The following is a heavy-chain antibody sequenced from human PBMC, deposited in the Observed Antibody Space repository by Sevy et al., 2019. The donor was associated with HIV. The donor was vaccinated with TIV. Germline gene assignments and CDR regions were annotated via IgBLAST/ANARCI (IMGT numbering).Heavy chain of an antibody. CDR3: AKADLEYYYDISGFWFDY. CDR1: GFTFTRYA. D-gene: IGHD3-22*01. Sequence: GGSLRLSCAAPGFTFTRYAMSWVRQAPGKGLEWVSGISYSGDDTYYADSVKGRFTISRDNSKKMVYLQMDSLRVEDTALYYCAKADLEYYYDISGFWFDYWGQGRLVTVSS. J-gene: IGHJ4*02. V-gene: IGHV3-23*01. CDR2: ISYSGDDT.